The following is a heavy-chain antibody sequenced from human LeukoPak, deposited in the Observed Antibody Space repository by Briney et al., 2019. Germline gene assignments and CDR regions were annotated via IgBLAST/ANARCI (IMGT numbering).Heavy chain of an antibody. J-gene: IGHJ4*02. CDR1: GYSSTNYG. Sequence: ASVKVSCKASGYSSTNYGISWVRQAPGQGLEWMGWIHIYRGNTNYAQKFQGRVTMTTDTSTSTVYMEVRGLRSDDTAMYYCARDYGYSSSSVPLDYWGQGTLVTVSS. CDR3: ARDYGYSSSSVPLDY. V-gene: IGHV1-18*01. CDR2: IHIYRGNT. D-gene: IGHD6-6*01.